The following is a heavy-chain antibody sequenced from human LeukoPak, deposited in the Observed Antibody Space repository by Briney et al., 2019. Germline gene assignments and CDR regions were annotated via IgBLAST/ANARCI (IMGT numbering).Heavy chain of an antibody. CDR1: GGSFSGYY. D-gene: IGHD4-11*01. CDR3: ARHKALHKGDAFDI. Sequence: SETLSLTCAVYGGSFSGYYWSWIRQPPGKGLEWIGEINHSGSTNYNPSLKSRVTISVDTSKNQFSLLLSSVTAADTAVYYCARHKALHKGDAFDIWGQGAMVTVSS. V-gene: IGHV4-34*01. J-gene: IGHJ3*02. CDR2: INHSGST.